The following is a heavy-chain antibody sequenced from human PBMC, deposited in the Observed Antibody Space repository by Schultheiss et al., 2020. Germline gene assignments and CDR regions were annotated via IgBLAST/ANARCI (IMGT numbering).Heavy chain of an antibody. CDR2: IYYSGST. CDR3: ARGLDYDS. V-gene: IGHV4-39*01. CDR1: GGSISSSSYY. D-gene: IGHD3-3*01. Sequence: SETLSLTCTVSGGSISSSSYYWGWIRQPPGKGLEWIGSIYYSGSTYYNPSLKSRVTISVDTSKNQFSLKLSSVTAADTAVYYCARGLDYDSWGQGTLVTVS. J-gene: IGHJ4*02.